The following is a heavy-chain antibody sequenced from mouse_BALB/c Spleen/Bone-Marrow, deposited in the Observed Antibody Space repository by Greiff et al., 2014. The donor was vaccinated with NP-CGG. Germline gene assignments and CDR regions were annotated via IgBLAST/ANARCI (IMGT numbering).Heavy chain of an antibody. CDR2: INPSSAYT. D-gene: IGHD1-1*01. CDR1: GYTFTRYT. Sequence: QVQLQQSGAELARPGASVKMSCQASGYTFTRYTMHWEKQRPGQGLEWIGYINPSSAYTNYNQKFKEKATLTADKSSSTAYMQLSSLTSEDSAVYYCTIRYYAMDYWGQGTSVTVSS. V-gene: IGHV1-4*01. CDR3: TIRYYAMDY. J-gene: IGHJ4*01.